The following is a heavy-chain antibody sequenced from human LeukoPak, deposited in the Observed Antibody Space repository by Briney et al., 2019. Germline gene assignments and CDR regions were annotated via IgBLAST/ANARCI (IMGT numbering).Heavy chain of an antibody. CDR3: ARGGYSSGWDEDHYDY. J-gene: IGHJ4*02. D-gene: IGHD6-19*01. V-gene: IGHV1-46*01. CDR1: GYTFTSYY. Sequence: ASVKVSCKASGYTFTSYYMHWVRQAPGQGLEWMGIINPSGGNTSYAQKFQGRVTMTRDTSTSTVYMELSSLRSEGTAVYYCARGGYSSGWDEDHYDYWGQGTLVTVSS. CDR2: INPSGGNT.